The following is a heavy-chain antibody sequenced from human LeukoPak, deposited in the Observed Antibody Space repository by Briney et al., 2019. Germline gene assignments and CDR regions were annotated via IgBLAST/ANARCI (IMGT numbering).Heavy chain of an antibody. J-gene: IGHJ4*02. CDR1: GFTFSSYS. CDR2: ISSGGGYL. V-gene: IGHV3-21*01. D-gene: IGHD1-26*01. CDR3: ARDSGSYYAFDY. Sequence: PGGSLRLSCAASGFTFSSYSMNWVRQAPGKGLEWVSSISSGGGYLYYADSEKGRFTISRDNAKNSLYLQMTSLSAEDTAVYYCARDSGSYYAFDYWGQGTLVTVSS.